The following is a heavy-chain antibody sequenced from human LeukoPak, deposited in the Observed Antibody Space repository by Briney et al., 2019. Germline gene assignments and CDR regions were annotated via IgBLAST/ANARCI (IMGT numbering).Heavy chain of an antibody. D-gene: IGHD3-9*01. CDR3: AREGTIFRTGGFQH. V-gene: IGHV1-18*01. CDR2: ISACNGNT. J-gene: IGHJ1*01. CDR1: GYTSTGYG. Sequence: AVQGSCKASGYTSTGYGISWVRQPPGQERVGMGWISACNGNTNYAQKLQGRVTMTTATYTSKAYMELRSLRSSDTDVYDCAREGTIFRTGGFQHWGQGTLVTVSS.